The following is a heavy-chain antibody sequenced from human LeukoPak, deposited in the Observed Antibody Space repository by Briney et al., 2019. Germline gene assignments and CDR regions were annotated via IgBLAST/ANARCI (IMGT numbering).Heavy chain of an antibody. J-gene: IGHJ6*02. CDR3: ARGPYSSPYYYYGMDV. CDR2: IYYSGST. Sequence: PSETLSLTCTVSGGSISSYYWSWIRQPPGKGLEWIGYIYYSGSTNYNPSLKSRVTISVDTSKNQFSLKLSSVTAADTAVYYCARGPYSSPYYYYGMDVWGQGTLVTVSS. V-gene: IGHV4-59*01. D-gene: IGHD6-13*01. CDR1: GGSISSYY.